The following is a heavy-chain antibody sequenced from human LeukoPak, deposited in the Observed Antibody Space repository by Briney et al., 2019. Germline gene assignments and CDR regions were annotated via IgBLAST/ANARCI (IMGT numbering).Heavy chain of an antibody. CDR3: ARATVIGSVPVPGYMDV. CDR1: GFTFSSYD. J-gene: IGHJ6*03. V-gene: IGHV3-13*01. D-gene: IGHD2-21*01. Sequence: GGSLRLSCAASGFTFSSYDMHWVRQVAGKGLEWVSSIGTSGYTFYPGSVKGRFTISRENAKNSLYLQMNSLRAGDTAVYYCARATVIGSVPVPGYMDVWGKGTTVTVSS. CDR2: IGTSGYT.